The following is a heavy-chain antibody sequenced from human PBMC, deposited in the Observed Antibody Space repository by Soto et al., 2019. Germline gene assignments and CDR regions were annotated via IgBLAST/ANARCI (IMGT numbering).Heavy chain of an antibody. D-gene: IGHD6-13*01. CDR3: ARDFKQQLVSFGMDV. V-gene: IGHV3-21*01. CDR2: ISSSSSYI. Sequence: PGGSLRLSCAASGFTFSSYSMNWVRQAPGKGLEWVSSISSSSSYIYYADSVKGRFTISRDNAKNSLYLQMNSLRAEDTAVYYCARDFKQQLVSFGMDVWGQGTTVTVSS. J-gene: IGHJ6*02. CDR1: GFTFSSYS.